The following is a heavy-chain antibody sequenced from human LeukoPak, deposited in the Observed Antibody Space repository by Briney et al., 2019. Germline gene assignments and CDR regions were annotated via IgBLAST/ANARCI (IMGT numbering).Heavy chain of an antibody. J-gene: IGHJ5*02. CDR2: INPNSGGT. Sequence: ASVKVSCKASGYTFTGYYMHWVRQAPGQGLEWMGWINPNSGGTNYAQKLQGRVTMTRDTSISTAYMELSRLRSDDTAVYYCARVGYCSSTSCYLGWFDPWGQGTLVTVSS. D-gene: IGHD2-2*01. CDR1: GYTFTGYY. CDR3: ARVGYCSSTSCYLGWFDP. V-gene: IGHV1-2*02.